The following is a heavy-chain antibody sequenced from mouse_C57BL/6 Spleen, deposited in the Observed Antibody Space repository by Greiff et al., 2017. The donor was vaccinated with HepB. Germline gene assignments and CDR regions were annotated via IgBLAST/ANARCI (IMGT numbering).Heavy chain of an antibody. V-gene: IGHV1-80*01. CDR2: IYPGDGDT. CDR1: GYAFSSYW. Sequence: VQLQQSGAELVKPGASVKISCKASGYAFSSYWMNWVKQRPGKGLEWIGQIYPGDGDTNYNGKFKGKATLTADKSSSTAYMQLSSLTSGDSAVYFCARGDDGYYQFAYWGQGTLVTVSA. J-gene: IGHJ3*01. D-gene: IGHD2-3*01. CDR3: ARGDDGYYQFAY.